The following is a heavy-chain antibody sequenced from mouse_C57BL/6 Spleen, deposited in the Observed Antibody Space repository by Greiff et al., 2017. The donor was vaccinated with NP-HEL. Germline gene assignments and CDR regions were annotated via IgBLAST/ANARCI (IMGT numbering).Heavy chain of an antibody. CDR2: INPNYGTT. V-gene: IGHV1-39*01. D-gene: IGHD3-2*02. Sequence: EVQLQQSGPELVKPGASVKISCKASGYSFTDYNMNWVKQSNGKSLEWIGVINPNYGTTSYNQKFKGKATLTVDQSSSTAYMQLNSLTSEDSAVYYSARFAAQATFCAMDYWGQGTSVTVSS. CDR3: ARFAAQATFCAMDY. J-gene: IGHJ4*01. CDR1: GYSFTDYN.